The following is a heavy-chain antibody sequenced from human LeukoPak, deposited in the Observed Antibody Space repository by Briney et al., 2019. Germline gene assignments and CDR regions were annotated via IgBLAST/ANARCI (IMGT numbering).Heavy chain of an antibody. J-gene: IGHJ5*02. D-gene: IGHD1-26*01. CDR2: IYHSGST. CDR3: ARDRIVGATFPYWFDP. CDR1: GYSISSGYY. Sequence: SETLSLTCDVSGYSISSGYYWGWIRQPPGKGLEWIGSIYHSGSTYYNPSLKSRVTISVDTSKNQFSLKLSSVTAADTAVYYCARDRIVGATFPYWFDPWGQGTLVTVSS. V-gene: IGHV4-38-2*02.